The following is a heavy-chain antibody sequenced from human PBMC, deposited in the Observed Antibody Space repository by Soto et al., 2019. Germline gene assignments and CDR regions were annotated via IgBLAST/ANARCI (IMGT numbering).Heavy chain of an antibody. V-gene: IGHV3-15*01. Sequence: EVQLVESGGGLVNPGGSLRLSCAASGFTFANAWMSWVRQAPGKGLEWVGRIKSKTDGGTTDYAAPVTGRFTISRDDSKNTLSLQMNRLKTEDTAVYYCTTDAKYYFVDWGQGTLVTVSS. CDR3: TTDAKYYFVD. J-gene: IGHJ4*02. CDR1: GFTFANAW. CDR2: IKSKTDGGTT.